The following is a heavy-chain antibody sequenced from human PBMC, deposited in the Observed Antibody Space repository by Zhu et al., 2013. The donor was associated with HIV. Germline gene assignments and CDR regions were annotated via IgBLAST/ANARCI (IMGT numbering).Heavy chain of an antibody. CDR3: ASNGGSGRLYYYPLDV. Sequence: QVQLVQSGAELKKPGSSVRVSCKASGGTFSNFALSWVRQAPGQGLEWLGKIVPIFGSTNYAQNFQGRITITADESTSTAYMELRSLRSEDTAVYYCASNGGSGRLYYYPLDVWGQGTTVTVSS. CDR1: GGTFSNFA. CDR2: IVPIFGST. D-gene: IGHD3-10*01. V-gene: IGHV1-69*18. J-gene: IGHJ6*02.